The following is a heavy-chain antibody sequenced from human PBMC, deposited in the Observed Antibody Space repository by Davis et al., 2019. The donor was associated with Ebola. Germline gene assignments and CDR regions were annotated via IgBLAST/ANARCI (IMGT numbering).Heavy chain of an antibody. CDR3: ASCGGDCYSGEAFDI. CDR2: IIPIFGTA. V-gene: IGHV1-69*06. J-gene: IGHJ3*02. D-gene: IGHD2-21*01. Sequence: SVKVSCKASGYTFTSYDINWVRQATGQGLEWMGGIIPIFGTANYAQKFQGRVTITADKSTSTAYMELSSLRSEDTAVYYCASCGGDCYSGEAFDIWGQGTMVTVSS. CDR1: GYTFTSYD.